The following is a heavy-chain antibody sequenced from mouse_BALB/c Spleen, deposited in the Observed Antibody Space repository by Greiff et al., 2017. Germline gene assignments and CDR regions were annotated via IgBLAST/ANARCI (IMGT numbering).Heavy chain of an antibody. CDR1: GFSLTGYG. Sequence: VQLQESGPGLVAPSQSLSITCTVSGFSLTGYGVNWVRQPPGKGLEWLGMIWGDGSTDYNSALKSRLSISKDNSKSQVFLKMNSLQTDDTARYYYARDGGDGYCLDYWGQGTTLTVSS. J-gene: IGHJ2*01. D-gene: IGHD3-3*01. CDR2: IWGDGST. V-gene: IGHV2-6-7*01. CDR3: ARDGGDGYCLDY.